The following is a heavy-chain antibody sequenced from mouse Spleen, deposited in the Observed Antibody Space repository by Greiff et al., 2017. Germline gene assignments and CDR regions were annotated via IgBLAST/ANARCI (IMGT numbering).Heavy chain of an antibody. D-gene: IGHD1-1*01. J-gene: IGHJ4*01. CDR2: LDPSDSYT. Sequence: QVQLQQPGAELVMPGASVKLSCKASGYTFTSYWMHWVKQRPGQGLEWIGELDPSDSYTNYNQKFKGKATLTVDKSSSTAYMQLSSLTSEDSAVYYCARLGGSDAMDYWGQGTSVTVSS. CDR1: GYTFTSYW. V-gene: IGHV1-69*01. CDR3: ARLGGSDAMDY.